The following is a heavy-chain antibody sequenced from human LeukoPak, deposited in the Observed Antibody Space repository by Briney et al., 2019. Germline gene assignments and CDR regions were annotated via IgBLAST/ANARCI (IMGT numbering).Heavy chain of an antibody. D-gene: IGHD3-10*01. CDR3: ARADYGSGSYYNVCYDY. V-gene: IGHV3-21*01. CDR2: ISSSSSYI. Sequence: GGSLRLSCAASGFTFSSYSMNWVRQAPGKGLECVSSISSSSSYIYYADSVKGRFTISRDNAKNSLYLQMNSLRAEDTAVYYCARADYGSGSYYNVCYDYWGQGTLVTVSS. J-gene: IGHJ4*02. CDR1: GFTFSSYS.